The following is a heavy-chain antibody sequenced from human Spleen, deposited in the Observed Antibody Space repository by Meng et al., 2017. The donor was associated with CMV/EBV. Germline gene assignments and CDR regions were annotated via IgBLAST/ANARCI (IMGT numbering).Heavy chain of an antibody. CDR1: GFTFSSYS. CDR2: ISSSSTI. D-gene: IGHD3-3*01. J-gene: IGHJ6*02. V-gene: IGHV3-48*04. Sequence: GESLKISCAASGFTFSSYSMNWVRQAPGKGLEWVSYISSSSTIYYADSVKGRFTISRDNAKNSLYLQMNSLRAEDTAVYYCARDGNDVWSGYLYYYYGMYVWGQGTTVTVSS. CDR3: ARDGNDVWSGYLYYYYGMYV.